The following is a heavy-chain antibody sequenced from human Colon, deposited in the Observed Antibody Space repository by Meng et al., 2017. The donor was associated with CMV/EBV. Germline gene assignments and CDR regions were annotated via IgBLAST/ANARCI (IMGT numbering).Heavy chain of an antibody. V-gene: IGHV3-23*01. CDR2: ISGSGGST. D-gene: IGHD2/OR15-2a*01. Sequence: GGSLRLSCAASGFTFSSYAMSWVRQAPGKGLEWVSAISGSGGSTYYADSVKGRFTISRANSKNTLYLQMNSLRAEDTALYYCAKDRPFDEYCSDNWGQGTLVTVSS. J-gene: IGHJ4*02. CDR3: AKDRPFDEYCSDN. CDR1: GFTFSSYA.